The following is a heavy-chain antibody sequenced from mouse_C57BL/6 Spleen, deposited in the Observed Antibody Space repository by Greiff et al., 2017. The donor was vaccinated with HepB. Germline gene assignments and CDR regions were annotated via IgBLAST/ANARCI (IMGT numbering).Heavy chain of an antibody. CDR1: GFTFTDYY. Sequence: EVQRVESGGGLVQPGGSLSLSCAASGFTFTDYYMSWVRQPPGKALEWLGFIRNKANGYTTEYSASVKGRFTISRDNSQSILYLQMNALRAEDSATYYCARYGGGFDYWGQGTTLTVSS. CDR2: IRNKANGYTT. D-gene: IGHD1-1*02. J-gene: IGHJ2*01. V-gene: IGHV7-3*01. CDR3: ARYGGGFDY.